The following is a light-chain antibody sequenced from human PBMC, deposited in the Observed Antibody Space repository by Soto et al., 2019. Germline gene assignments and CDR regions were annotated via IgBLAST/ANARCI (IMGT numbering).Light chain of an antibody. Sequence: EIVLTQSPGTLSLSPGERATLPVRASQSVSSYLAWYQQKPGQAPRLLIYDASNRAAGIPDRFSGSGSGTDFTLTISRLEPEDFAVYYCQQYGSSPITFGQGTRLEIK. J-gene: IGKJ5*01. CDR2: DAS. CDR3: QQYGSSPIT. V-gene: IGKV3-20*01. CDR1: QSVSSY.